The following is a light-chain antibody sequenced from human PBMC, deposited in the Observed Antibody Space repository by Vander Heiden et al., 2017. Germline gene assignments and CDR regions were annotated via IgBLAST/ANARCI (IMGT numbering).Light chain of an antibody. V-gene: IGLV1-44*01. Sequence: QSVLTHPPSASGTPGPRVTISCSGSSSNIGSRTVNWYQHLPGTAPKLLIYSNNQRPSGVPDRISASKSGTSASLAVSGRQSEDEADYYCSAWDNSLNAWVFGGGTKLTVL. J-gene: IGLJ3*02. CDR1: SSNIGSRT. CDR2: SNN. CDR3: SAWDNSLNAWV.